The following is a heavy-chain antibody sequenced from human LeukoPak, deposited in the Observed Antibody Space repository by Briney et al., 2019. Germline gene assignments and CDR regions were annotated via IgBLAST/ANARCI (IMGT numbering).Heavy chain of an antibody. D-gene: IGHD2-2*01. J-gene: IGHJ6*02. V-gene: IGHV1-18*01. CDR1: GYTFTIDG. CDR2: ISAYNGNT. Sequence: ASVKVSCNASGYTFTIDGISWVRQAPGQGLEWMGWISAYNGNTNYAQKLQGRVTMTTDTSTSTAYMELRSLRSDDTAVCYCARDFGPAAMYYGMDVWGQGTTVTVSS. CDR3: ARDFGPAAMYYGMDV.